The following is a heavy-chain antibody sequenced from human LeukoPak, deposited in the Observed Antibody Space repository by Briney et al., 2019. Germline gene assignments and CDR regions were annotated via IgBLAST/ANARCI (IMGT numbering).Heavy chain of an antibody. CDR3: ARDLDYDFWSGYLDY. J-gene: IGHJ4*02. Sequence: PGGSLRLSCAASGFTFSSYWMSWVRQTPGKGLEWVANIKQDGSEKYYVDSVKGRFTISIDNAKNSLYLQMNSLGAEDTAVYYCARDLDYDFWSGYLDYWGQGTLVTVSS. CDR1: GFTFSSYW. V-gene: IGHV3-7*01. CDR2: IKQDGSEK. D-gene: IGHD3-3*01.